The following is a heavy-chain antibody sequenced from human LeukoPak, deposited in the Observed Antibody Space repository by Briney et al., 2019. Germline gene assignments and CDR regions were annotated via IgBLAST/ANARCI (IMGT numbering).Heavy chain of an antibody. CDR3: AKGARWELPLDY. V-gene: IGHV3-23*01. D-gene: IGHD1-26*01. J-gene: IGHJ4*02. CDR1: GFTFSSYA. Sequence: PGGSLRLSCAASGFTFSSYAMSWVRQAPGKGLEWVSAISGSGGCTYYADSVKGRFTISRDNSMDTLYLQMNSLRADDTAVYYCAKGARWELPLDYWGQGTLVTVSS. CDR2: ISGSGGCT.